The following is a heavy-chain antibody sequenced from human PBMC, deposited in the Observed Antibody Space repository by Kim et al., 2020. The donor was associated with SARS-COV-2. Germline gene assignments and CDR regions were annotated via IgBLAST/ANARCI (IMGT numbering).Heavy chain of an antibody. D-gene: IGHD3-10*01. V-gene: IGHV1-69*13. CDR3: AKSPPSGRALYFDY. CDR2: IIPIFGTA. CDR1: GGTFSSYA. J-gene: IGHJ4*02. Sequence: SVKVSCKASGGTFSSYAISWVRQAPGQGLEWMGGIIPIFGTANYAQKFQGRVTITADESTSTAYMELSSLRSEDTAVYYCAKSPPSGRALYFDYWGQGTLVTVSS.